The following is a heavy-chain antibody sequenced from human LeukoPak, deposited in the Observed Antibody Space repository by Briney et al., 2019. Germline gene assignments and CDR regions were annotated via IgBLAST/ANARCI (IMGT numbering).Heavy chain of an antibody. CDR2: IYSGGST. V-gene: IGHV3-66*01. J-gene: IGHJ4*02. CDR3: ARDLGTMIVVV. Sequence: PGSSKRLSCAASGSTYSSDATRSFQQAPGKGLEWVSVIYSGGSTYYADSVKGRFTISRDNSKNTLYLQMNSLRAEDTAVYYCARDLGTMIVVVWGQGTLVTVSS. D-gene: IGHD3-22*01. CDR1: GSTYSSDA.